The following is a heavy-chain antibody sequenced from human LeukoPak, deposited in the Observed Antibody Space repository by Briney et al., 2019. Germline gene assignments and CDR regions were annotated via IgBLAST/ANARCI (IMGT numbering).Heavy chain of an antibody. CDR3: ASLGDWYGVDY. D-gene: IGHD3/OR15-3a*01. V-gene: IGHV4-31*02. CDR2: IYYSGST. CDR1: GFTFSDYY. Sequence: LRLSCAASGFTFSDYYMTWIRQHPGKGLEWIRYIYYSGSTYYNPSLKSRATISVDTSKNQFSLKLSSVTAADTAVYYCASLGDWYGVDYWGQGTLVTVSS. J-gene: IGHJ4*02.